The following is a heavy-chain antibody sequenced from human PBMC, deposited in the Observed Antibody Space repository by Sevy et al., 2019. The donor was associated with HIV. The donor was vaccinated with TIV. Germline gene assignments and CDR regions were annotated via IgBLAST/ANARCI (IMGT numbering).Heavy chain of an antibody. CDR3: AGGCSGGSCYLFSSLGPGYYYGMDV. CDR1: GFTFSSYS. D-gene: IGHD2-15*01. Sequence: GGSLTLSCAVSGFTFSSYSMNWVRQAPGKGLEWVSSISSSSSYIYYAYSVKGRFTISRDNAKNSLYLQMNSLRAEDTAVYYCAGGCSGGSCYLFSSLGPGYYYGMDVWGQGTTVTVSS. CDR2: ISSSSSYI. V-gene: IGHV3-21*01. J-gene: IGHJ6*02.